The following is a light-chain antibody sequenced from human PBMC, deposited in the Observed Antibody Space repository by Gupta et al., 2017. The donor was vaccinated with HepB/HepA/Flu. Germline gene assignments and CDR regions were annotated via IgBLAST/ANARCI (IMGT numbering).Light chain of an antibody. CDR1: QSVSTNY. CDR3: QQYGSAPRT. Sequence: EIVLTQSPGTLSLSPGERATLSCRASQSVSTNYLAWYQQKSGQAPRLLIHGASTRDNGIPDRFSGSGSGTDFTLTISRLEPEDFALFYCQQYGSAPRTFGQGTKVEIK. CDR2: GAS. J-gene: IGKJ1*01. V-gene: IGKV3-20*01.